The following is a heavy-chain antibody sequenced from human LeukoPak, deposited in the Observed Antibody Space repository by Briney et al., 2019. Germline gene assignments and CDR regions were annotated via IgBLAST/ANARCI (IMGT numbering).Heavy chain of an antibody. D-gene: IGHD3-10*01. CDR1: GGSFSGYY. CDR3: ARGRRYYYGSGSYHGNWFDP. CDR2: INHSGSN. J-gene: IGHJ5*02. Sequence: SETLSLTCAVYGGSFSGYYLSWIRQPPGKGLEWVGEINHSGSNNYYPSLKSRVTISVDTSKHQFSLKLSSVTAADTAVYYCARGRRYYYGSGSYHGNWFDPWGQGTLVTVSS. V-gene: IGHV4-34*01.